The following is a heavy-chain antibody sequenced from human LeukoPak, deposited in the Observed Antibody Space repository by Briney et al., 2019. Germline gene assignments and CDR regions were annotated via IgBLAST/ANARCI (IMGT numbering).Heavy chain of an antibody. CDR2: INHGGST. D-gene: IGHD2-2*01. CDR1: GGSFSGYY. V-gene: IGHV4-34*01. CDR3: ARFYPFDIVVVPAAPIDAFDI. J-gene: IGHJ3*02. Sequence: SETLSLTCAVYGGSFSGYYWSWIRQPPGKGLEWIGEINHGGSTNYNPSLKSRVTISVDTSKNQFSLKLSSVTAADTAVYYCARFYPFDIVVVPAAPIDAFDIWGQGTMVTVSS.